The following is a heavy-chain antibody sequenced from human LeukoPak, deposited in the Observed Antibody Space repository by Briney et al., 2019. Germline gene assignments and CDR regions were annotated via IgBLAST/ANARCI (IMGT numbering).Heavy chain of an antibody. V-gene: IGHV4-34*01. D-gene: IGHD6-13*01. CDR3: ARGRVAAAGNYYYYMDV. CDR2: INHSGST. Sequence: PSGTLSLSCAVYGGSFSGYYWSWIRQPPGKGLEWIGEINHSGSTNYNPSLKSRVTISVDTSKNQFSLKLSSVTAADTAVYYCARGRVAAAGNYYYYMDVWGKGTTVTVSS. CDR1: GGSFSGYY. J-gene: IGHJ6*03.